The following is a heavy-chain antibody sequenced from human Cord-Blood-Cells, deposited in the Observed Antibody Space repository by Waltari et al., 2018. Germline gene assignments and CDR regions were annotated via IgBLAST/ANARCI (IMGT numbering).Heavy chain of an antibody. CDR2: IYTRGST. V-gene: IGHV4-4*07. J-gene: IGHJ4*02. Sequence: QVQLQESGPGLVKPSETLSLTCTVSGGSISSYYWSWIRQPAGKGLEWIGRIYTRGSTNYNPSLERGVTMSGDTSKNQFSLKLSSVTAADTAVYYCARANYYGSGSYSYYFDYWGQGTLVTVSS. CDR3: ARANYYGSGSYSYYFDY. D-gene: IGHD3-10*01. CDR1: GGSISSYY.